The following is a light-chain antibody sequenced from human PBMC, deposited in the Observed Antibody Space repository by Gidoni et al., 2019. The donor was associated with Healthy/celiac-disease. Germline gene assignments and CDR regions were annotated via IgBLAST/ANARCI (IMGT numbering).Light chain of an antibody. CDR3: QQSYSTPYT. J-gene: IGKJ2*01. CDR2: AAS. V-gene: IGKV1-39*01. Sequence: GDRVTITCRASQSISSYLNWYQQKPGKAPKLLIYAASSLQSGVPSRFSGSGSGTDFTLTISSLQPEDFATYYCQQSYSTPYTFGQGTKLEIK. CDR1: QSISSY.